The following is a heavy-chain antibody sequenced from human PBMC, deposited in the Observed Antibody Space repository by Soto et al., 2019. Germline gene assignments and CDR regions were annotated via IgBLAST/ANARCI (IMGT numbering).Heavy chain of an antibody. CDR1: GFTFSSYS. J-gene: IGHJ4*02. CDR3: ARDQPGYSYGYGLGY. D-gene: IGHD5-18*01. CDR2: ISSSSSYI. Sequence: EVQLVESGGGLVKPGGSLRLSCAASGFTFSSYSMNWVRQAPGKGLEWVSSISSSSSYIYYADSVKGRITISRDNAKNSLYLQMNSLIAEDTAVYYCARDQPGYSYGYGLGYWGQGTLVTVSS. V-gene: IGHV3-21*01.